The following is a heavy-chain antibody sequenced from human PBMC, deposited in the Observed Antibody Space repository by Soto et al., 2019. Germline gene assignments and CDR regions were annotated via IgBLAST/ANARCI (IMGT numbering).Heavy chain of an antibody. D-gene: IGHD6-19*01. CDR1: GYTFTSYW. CDR3: AGRGIAVAETDYFDY. V-gene: IGHV5-51*01. Sequence: RGESLKISFKGSGYTFTSYWIGWGRQMPGKGLERMGTIYPGDSDTRYSPSFTGLVIMSADKSITAAYLQWSSHKASDTAMYYCAGRGIAVAETDYFDYWGQGTRVSVSS. J-gene: IGHJ4*02. CDR2: IYPGDSDT.